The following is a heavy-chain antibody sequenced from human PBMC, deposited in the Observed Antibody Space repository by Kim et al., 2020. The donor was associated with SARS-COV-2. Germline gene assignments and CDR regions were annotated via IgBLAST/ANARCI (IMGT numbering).Heavy chain of an antibody. CDR2: IWSDGRDQ. CDR1: GFIFSHHA. J-gene: IGHJ4*02. D-gene: IGHD6-13*01. CDR3: ARDRGAAAGEGGLEY. Sequence: GGSLRLSCAASGFIFSHHAMHWVRQAPGKGLEWVAVIWSDGRDQYYVDSVKGRFTISRDNSKNTLFLQMSSLGVEDTAVYYCARDRGAAAGEGGLEYWGQETLVTVSS. V-gene: IGHV3-33*01.